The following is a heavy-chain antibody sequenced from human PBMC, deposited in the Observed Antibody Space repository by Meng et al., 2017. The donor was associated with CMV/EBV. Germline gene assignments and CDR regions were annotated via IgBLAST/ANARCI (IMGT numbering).Heavy chain of an antibody. Sequence: GSLRLSCTVSGGSVSSGSYYWSWIRQPPGKGLEWIGYIYYSGSTNYNPSLKSRVTISVDTSKNPFSLKLSSVTAADTAVYYCASGKYYYGSGSYYNPYYWGQGTLVTVSS. V-gene: IGHV4-61*01. J-gene: IGHJ4*02. D-gene: IGHD3-10*01. CDR2: IYYSGST. CDR1: GGSVSSGSYY. CDR3: ASGKYYYGSGSYYNPYY.